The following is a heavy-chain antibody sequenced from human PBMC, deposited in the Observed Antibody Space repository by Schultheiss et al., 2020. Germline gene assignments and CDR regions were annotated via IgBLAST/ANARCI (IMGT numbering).Heavy chain of an antibody. J-gene: IGHJ4*02. CDR1: GYTFTSYD. V-gene: IGHV1-69*13. CDR2: IIPIFGTA. D-gene: IGHD4-17*01. CDR3: ARATRDYGFDY. Sequence: SVKVSCKASGYTFTSYDINWVRLATGQGLEWMGGIIPIFGTANYAQKFQGRVTITADESTSTAYMELSSLRSEDTAVYYCARATRDYGFDYWGQGTLVTVSS.